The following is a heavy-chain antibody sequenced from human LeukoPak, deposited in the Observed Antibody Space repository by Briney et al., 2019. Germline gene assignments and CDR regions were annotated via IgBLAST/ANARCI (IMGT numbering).Heavy chain of an antibody. V-gene: IGHV4-4*07. Sequence: SETLSLTCSVSGASISTNYWSWIRQPAGKGLEWIGRIYNSGNTNYSPSLESRVTTSADTSKNHFSLRLTSVTAADTAVYYCARGSFGSSGYYVFDYWGQGRLVTVSS. CDR2: IYNSGNT. CDR3: ARGSFGSSGYYVFDY. CDR1: GASISTNY. J-gene: IGHJ4*02. D-gene: IGHD3-22*01.